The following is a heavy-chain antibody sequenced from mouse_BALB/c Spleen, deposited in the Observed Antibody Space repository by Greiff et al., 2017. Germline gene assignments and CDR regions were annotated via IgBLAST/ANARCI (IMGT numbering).Heavy chain of an antibody. J-gene: IGHJ2*01. V-gene: IGHV5-6*01. D-gene: IGHD4-1*01. CDR3: ASSLGREYFDY. CDR2: ISSGGSYT. CDR1: GFTFSSYG. Sequence: EVHLVESGGDLVKPGGSLKLSCAASGFTFSSYGMSWVRQTPDKRLEWVATISSGGSYTYYPDSVKGRFTISRDNAKNTLYLQMSSLKSEDTAMYYCASSLGREYFDYWGQGTTLTVSS.